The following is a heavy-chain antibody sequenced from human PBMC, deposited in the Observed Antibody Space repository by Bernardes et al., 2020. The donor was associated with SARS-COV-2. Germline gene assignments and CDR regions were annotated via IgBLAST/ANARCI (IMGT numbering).Heavy chain of an antibody. CDR2: FYSDGST. V-gene: IGHV3-53*01. D-gene: IGHD3-16*01. J-gene: IGHJ4*02. Sequence: GGSLRLSCAASGFTVSSIYMNWFRQAPGKGLECFSVFYSDGSTYYADSVKGRFTISRDNSKNTLYLQMNSLRAEDTAVYYCARASGGTYSQVYWGQGTLVTVSS. CDR1: GFTVSSIY. CDR3: ARASGGTYSQVY.